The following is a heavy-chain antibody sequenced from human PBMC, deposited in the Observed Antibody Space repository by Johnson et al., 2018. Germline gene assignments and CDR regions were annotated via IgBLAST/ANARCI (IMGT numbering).Heavy chain of an antibody. D-gene: IGHD6-19*01. CDR1: GFSFRSYD. CDR3: AKEGQWPGYYMDV. V-gene: IGHV3-30*18. CDR2: IPFDGSKT. Sequence: QVQLVESGGGVVQTGRSLRLSCAASGFSFRSYDMHWVRQAPGKGLEWVTVIPFDGSKTYYADSVKGRFTISRDNSRNTLYLQMNSLRAEDTAVYYCAKEGQWPGYYMDVWGKGTTVTVS. J-gene: IGHJ6*03.